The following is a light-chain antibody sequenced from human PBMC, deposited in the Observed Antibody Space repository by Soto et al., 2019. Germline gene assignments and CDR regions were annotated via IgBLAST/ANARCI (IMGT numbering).Light chain of an antibody. Sequence: IQMTQSPSSLSASVGDRVTISCRASQGIGNALAWYQQKPGKAPKLLIYAASTLQSGVPSRFSGSGSGTEFALAISSLQPEDFATYYCQQANSFPITFGQGTRLEIK. V-gene: IGKV1-17*01. CDR3: QQANSFPIT. J-gene: IGKJ5*01. CDR1: QGIGNA. CDR2: AAS.